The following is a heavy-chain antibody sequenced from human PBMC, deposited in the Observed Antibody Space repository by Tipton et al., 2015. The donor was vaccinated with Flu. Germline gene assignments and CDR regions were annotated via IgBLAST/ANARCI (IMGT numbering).Heavy chain of an antibody. D-gene: IGHD3-10*01. CDR3: ARDATMVRGPYYYYGMDV. CDR2: IYTSGST. Sequence: TLSLTCTVSGGSISSGSYYWSWIRQPAGKGLEWIGRIYTSGSTNYNPSLKSRVTISVDTSKNQFSLKLSSVTAADKAVYYCARDATMVRGPYYYYGMDVWGQGP. J-gene: IGHJ6*02. CDR1: GGSISSGSYY. V-gene: IGHV4-61*02.